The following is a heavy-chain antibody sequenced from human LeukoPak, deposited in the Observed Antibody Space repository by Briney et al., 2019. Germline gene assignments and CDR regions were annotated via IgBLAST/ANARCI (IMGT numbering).Heavy chain of an antibody. CDR3: ARTSSSSLGYYYYMDV. CDR1: GGSISSYY. D-gene: IGHD6-6*01. Sequence: SETLSLTCTVSGGSISSYYWSWIRQPPGKGLEWIGYIYYSGSTNYNPSLKSRVTISVDTSKNQFSLKLSSVTAADTAVYYCARTSSSSLGYYYYMDVWGKGTTVTVSS. V-gene: IGHV4-59*01. J-gene: IGHJ6*03. CDR2: IYYSGST.